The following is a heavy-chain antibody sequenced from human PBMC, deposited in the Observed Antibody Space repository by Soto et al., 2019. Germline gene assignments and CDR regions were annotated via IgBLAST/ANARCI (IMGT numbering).Heavy chain of an antibody. J-gene: IGHJ4*02. CDR3: AREDLGGTIDY. Sequence: QPGGSLRLSCAVSGFTFSSYGMHWVRQAPGKGLEWVAVIWYDGSNKYYADSVKGRFTISRDNSKNTLYLQMNSLRAEDTAVYYCAREDLGGTIDYWGQGTLVTVSS. D-gene: IGHD3-9*01. V-gene: IGHV3-33*01. CDR2: IWYDGSNK. CDR1: GFTFSSYG.